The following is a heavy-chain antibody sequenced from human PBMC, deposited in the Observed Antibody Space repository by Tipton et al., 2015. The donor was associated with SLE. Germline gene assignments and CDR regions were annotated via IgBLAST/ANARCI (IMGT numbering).Heavy chain of an antibody. V-gene: IGHV4-34*01. D-gene: IGHD3-10*01. CDR1: GGSFSGYY. J-gene: IGHJ4*02. Sequence: TLSLTCAVYGGSFSGYYWSWIRQPPGKGLEWIGEINHSGSTNYNPSLKSRVTISVDTSKNQFSLTLSSVTAADTAVYYCARGLTGGSVPDYWGQGTLVTVSS. CDR2: INHSGST. CDR3: ARGLTGGSVPDY.